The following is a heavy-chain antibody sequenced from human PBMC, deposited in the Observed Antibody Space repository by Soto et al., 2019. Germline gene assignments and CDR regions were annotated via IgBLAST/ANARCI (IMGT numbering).Heavy chain of an antibody. V-gene: IGHV1-69*13. CDR1: GGTFSSYA. CDR3: AIAGEAAAGTRWYYGMDV. CDR2: IIPIFGTA. J-gene: IGHJ6*02. D-gene: IGHD6-13*01. Sequence: GASVKVSCKDSGGTFSSYAISWVRQATGPGHEWMGGIIPIFGTANYAQKFQGRVTITADESTSTAYMELSSLRSEDTAVYYCAIAGEAAAGTRWYYGMDVWGQGTTVTVSS.